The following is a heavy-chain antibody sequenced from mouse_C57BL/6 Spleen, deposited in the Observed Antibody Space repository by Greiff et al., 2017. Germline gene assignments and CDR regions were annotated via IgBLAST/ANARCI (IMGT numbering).Heavy chain of an antibody. D-gene: IGHD2-4*01. CDR2: IYPGDGDT. V-gene: IGHV1-82*01. Sequence: QVQLQQSGPELVKPGASVKISCKASGYAFSSSWMNWVKQRPGKGLEWIGRIYPGDGDTNYNGKFKGKATLTADKSSSTAYMQLSSLTSEDSAVYFCAREDDYDGPMDYWGKGTSVTVSS. CDR1: GYAFSSSW. CDR3: AREDDYDGPMDY. J-gene: IGHJ4*01.